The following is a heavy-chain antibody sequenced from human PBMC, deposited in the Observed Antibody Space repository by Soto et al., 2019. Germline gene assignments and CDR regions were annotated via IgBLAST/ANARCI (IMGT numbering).Heavy chain of an antibody. CDR3: ARHEAPSGWYFEY. CDR2: IYYSGST. CDR1: GGSISSSSYY. J-gene: IGHJ4*02. Sequence: QLQLQESGPGLVKPSETLSLTCTVSGGSISSSSYYWGWIRQPPGKGLEWIGNIYYSGSTYYNPSLKSRLTISVDTSKNQFSRKLRSVTAADTAVYYCARHEAPSGWYFEYWGQGTLVTVSS. D-gene: IGHD6-19*01. V-gene: IGHV4-39*01.